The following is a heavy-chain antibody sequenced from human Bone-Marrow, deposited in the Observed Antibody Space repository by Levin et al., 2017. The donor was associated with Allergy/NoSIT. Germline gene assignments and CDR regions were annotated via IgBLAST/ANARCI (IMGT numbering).Heavy chain of an antibody. Sequence: GESLKISCAVSGFTFTRAWMSWVRQAPGKGLEWVGRIKSKVDGGTTDYAAPMKGRFTISRDDSKKSLYLEMNSLKAGDTAVYYCATGVGERDYYYGMDVWGQGTTVTVSS. V-gene: IGHV3-15*01. D-gene: IGHD1-26*01. CDR2: IKSKVDGGTT. J-gene: IGHJ6*02. CDR1: GFTFTRAW. CDR3: ATGVGERDYYYGMDV.